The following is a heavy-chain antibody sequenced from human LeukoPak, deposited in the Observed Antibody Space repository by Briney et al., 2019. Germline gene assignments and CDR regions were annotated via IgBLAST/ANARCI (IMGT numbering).Heavy chain of an antibody. J-gene: IGHJ4*02. CDR1: GFTFSDYY. D-gene: IGHD6-6*01. CDR2: ISSSGSTI. V-gene: IGHV3-11*04. Sequence: GGSLRLSCAASGFTFSDYYMSWIRQAPGKGLEWVSYISSSGSTIYYADSVKGRFTVSRDNAKNSLYLQMDSLRAEDTAVYYCARPLGSSSPHALDYWGQGTLVTVSS. CDR3: ARPLGSSSPHALDY.